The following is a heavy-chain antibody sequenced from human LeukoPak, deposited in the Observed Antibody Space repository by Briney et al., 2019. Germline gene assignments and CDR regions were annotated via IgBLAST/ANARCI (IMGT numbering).Heavy chain of an antibody. Sequence: PSETLSLTCTVSGYSICSGYYWGWIRQPPGKGLEWIGSIYHSGSTYYNPSLKSRVTISVDTSKNQFSLKLSSVTAADTAVYYCARAPPSHWFDPWGQGTLVTVSS. CDR2: IYHSGST. CDR1: GYSICSGYY. CDR3: ARAPPSHWFDP. J-gene: IGHJ5*02. V-gene: IGHV4-38-2*02.